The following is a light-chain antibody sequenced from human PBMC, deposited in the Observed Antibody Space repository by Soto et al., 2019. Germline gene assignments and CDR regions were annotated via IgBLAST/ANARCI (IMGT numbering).Light chain of an antibody. V-gene: IGKV1-9*01. J-gene: IGKJ5*01. CDR3: QQLNSYPQT. CDR2: AAS. CDR1: QGISSY. Sequence: DIQLTQSPSFLSASVVDRVTITCRASQGISSYLACYQQKPGKAPKLLIYAASTLQSGVPSRFSGSGSGTEFTLTISSLQPEDFATYYCQQLNSYPQTFGQGTRLEI.